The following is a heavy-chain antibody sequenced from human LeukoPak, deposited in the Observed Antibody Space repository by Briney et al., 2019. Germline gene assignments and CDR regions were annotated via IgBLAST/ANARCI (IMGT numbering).Heavy chain of an antibody. CDR2: INHSGST. Sequence: SETLSLTCAVYGGSFSCYYWSWIRQPPGKGLEWIGEINHSGSTNYNPSLKSRVTISVDTSKNQFSLKLSSVTAADTAVYYCARVGPSGTILGVVINPHFDYWGQGTLVTVSS. V-gene: IGHV4-34*01. D-gene: IGHD3-3*01. J-gene: IGHJ4*02. CDR3: ARVGPSGTILGVVINPHFDY. CDR1: GGSFSCYY.